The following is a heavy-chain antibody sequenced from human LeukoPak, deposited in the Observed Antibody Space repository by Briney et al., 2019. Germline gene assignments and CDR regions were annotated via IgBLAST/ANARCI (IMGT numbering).Heavy chain of an antibody. CDR2: IIDSGST. Sequence: PSETLSLTCAVSGGSISSGYWWSWVRQPPMKGLEWIGEIIDSGSTNYNPSLKGRITISLDKTKNQFSLNVNSVIAADTAVYYCATYGPTSGGYTFEYWGQGILVTVSS. CDR1: GGSISSGYW. J-gene: IGHJ4*02. CDR3: ATYGPTSGGYTFEY. D-gene: IGHD2-15*01. V-gene: IGHV4-4*02.